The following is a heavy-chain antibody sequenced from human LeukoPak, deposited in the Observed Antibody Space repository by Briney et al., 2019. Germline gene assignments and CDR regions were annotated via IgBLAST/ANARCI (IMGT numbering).Heavy chain of an antibody. Sequence: PSETLSLTCTVSGGSISSYYWSWIRQPPGKGLEWIGEINHSGSTNYNPSLKSRVTISVDTSKNQFSLKLSSVTAADTAVYYCARVYGPLYYVWGSYRSPADNWFDPWGQGTLVTVSS. CDR2: INHSGST. D-gene: IGHD3-16*02. V-gene: IGHV4-34*01. CDR1: GGSISSYY. CDR3: ARVYGPLYYVWGSYRSPADNWFDP. J-gene: IGHJ5*02.